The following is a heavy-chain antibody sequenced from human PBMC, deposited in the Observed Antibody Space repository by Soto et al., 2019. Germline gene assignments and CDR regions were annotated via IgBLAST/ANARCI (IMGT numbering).Heavy chain of an antibody. J-gene: IGHJ3*02. CDR2: ISAYNGNT. CDR3: ARDSGLAVAGSAFDI. V-gene: IGHV1-18*04. D-gene: IGHD6-19*01. Sequence: RASVKVSCKASGYTFTSYGISWVRQAPGQGLEWMGWISAYNGNTNYAQKLQGRVTMTTDTSTSTAYMELRSLRSDDTAVYYCARDSGLAVAGSAFDIWGQGTMVTVSS. CDR1: GYTFTSYG.